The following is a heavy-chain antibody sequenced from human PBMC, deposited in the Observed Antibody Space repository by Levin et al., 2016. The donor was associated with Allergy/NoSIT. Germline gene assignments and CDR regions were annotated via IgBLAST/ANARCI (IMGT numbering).Heavy chain of an antibody. J-gene: IGHJ4*02. CDR1: GFTFSDYY. D-gene: IGHD3-16*01. CDR2: ISSSSSYT. V-gene: IGHV3-11*05. CDR3: ARVRVALGEYYFDY. Sequence: LTCAALGFTFSDYYMSWIRHGVPGKGLEWVSYISSSSSYTNYADSVKGRFTISRDNAKNSLYLQMNSLRAEDTAVYYCARVRVALGEYYFDYWGQGTLVTVSS.